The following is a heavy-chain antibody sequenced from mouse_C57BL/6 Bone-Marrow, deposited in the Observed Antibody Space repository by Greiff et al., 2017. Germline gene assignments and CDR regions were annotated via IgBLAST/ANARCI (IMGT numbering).Heavy chain of an antibody. D-gene: IGHD2-1*01. CDR3: AKIYGNYEAWFAY. CDR2: IWRGGST. CDR1: GFSLTSYG. J-gene: IGHJ3*01. Sequence: VQLQQSGPGLVQPSQSLSITCTVSGFSLTSYGVHWVRQSPGKGLEWLGVIWRGGSTDYNAAFMSRLSITKDNSKSQVFFKMNSLQADDTAIYXCAKIYGNYEAWFAYWGQGTLVTVSA. V-gene: IGHV2-5*01.